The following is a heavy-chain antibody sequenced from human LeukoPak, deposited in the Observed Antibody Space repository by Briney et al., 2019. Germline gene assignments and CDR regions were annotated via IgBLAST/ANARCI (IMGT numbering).Heavy chain of an antibody. CDR2: IKEDGSEK. CDR1: GFTFSNYW. J-gene: IGHJ4*02. CDR3: ARGRRYCSSTICSNFDF. D-gene: IGHD2-2*01. V-gene: IGHV3-7*05. Sequence: GGSLRLSCAASGFTFSNYWMSWVRQAPGKGLEWVANIKEDGSEKYYVDSVKGRFTISRDNAKNSLYLQMNSLRAEDTAVYYCARGRRYCSSTICSNFDFWGQGTLVTVSS.